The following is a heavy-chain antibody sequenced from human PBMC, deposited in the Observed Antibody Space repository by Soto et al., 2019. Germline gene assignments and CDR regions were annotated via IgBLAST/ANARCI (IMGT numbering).Heavy chain of an antibody. V-gene: IGHV1-69*06. CDR1: GGTFSSYA. CDR2: IIPIFVTA. D-gene: IGHD5-12*01. Sequence: ASVKVSCKASGGTFSSYAISWVRQAPGQGLEWMGGIIPIFVTANYAQKFQGRVTITADKSTSTAYMELSSLRSEDTAVYYCAIRGYSGYDSGYYYGMDVWGQGTTVTVSS. J-gene: IGHJ6*02. CDR3: AIRGYSGYDSGYYYGMDV.